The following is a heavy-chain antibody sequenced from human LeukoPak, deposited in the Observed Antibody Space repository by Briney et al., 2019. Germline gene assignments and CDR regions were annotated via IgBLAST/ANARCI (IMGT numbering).Heavy chain of an antibody. Sequence: PSQTLSLTCTVSGSSIGSGDYYWSWPRQPPGKGLEWIVHIYYSGSTYYNPSLKSRVTISVDTSKNQFSLKLSSVTAANTAVYYCASEGDCSGGSCYSFDYWGQGTLVTVSS. V-gene: IGHV4-30-4*08. CDR2: IYYSGST. J-gene: IGHJ4*02. CDR1: GSSIGSGDYY. CDR3: ASEGDCSGGSCYSFDY. D-gene: IGHD2-15*01.